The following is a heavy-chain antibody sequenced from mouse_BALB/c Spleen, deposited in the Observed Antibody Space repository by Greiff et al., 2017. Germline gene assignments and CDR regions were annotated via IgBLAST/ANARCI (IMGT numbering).Heavy chain of an antibody. CDR1: GFTFSDYG. Sequence: EVQVVESGGGLVQPGGSRKLSCAASGFTFSDYGMAWVRQAPGKGPEWVAFISNLAYSIYYADTVTGRFTISRENAKNTLYLEMSSLRSEDTAMYYCARDDYGSSYWYFDVWGAGTTVTVSS. D-gene: IGHD1-1*01. CDR3: ARDDYGSSYWYFDV. V-gene: IGHV5-15*02. CDR2: ISNLAYSI. J-gene: IGHJ1*01.